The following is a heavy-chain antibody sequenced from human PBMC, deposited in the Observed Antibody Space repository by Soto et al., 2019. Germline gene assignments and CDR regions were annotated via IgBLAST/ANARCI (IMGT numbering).Heavy chain of an antibody. CDR3: ARDPGYSAFDV. V-gene: IGHV3-48*04. CDR1: GFTFSSYS. Sequence: PGGSLRLFFAASGFTFSSYSMNSVRQTTGKGLERVSYISSSSSTIYDAVSVKGRFTISRDNAEKSLFLQMNSLRVDVTALYFCARDPGYSAFDVWGHGTMVTVSS. J-gene: IGHJ3*01. D-gene: IGHD5-18*01. CDR2: ISSSSSTI.